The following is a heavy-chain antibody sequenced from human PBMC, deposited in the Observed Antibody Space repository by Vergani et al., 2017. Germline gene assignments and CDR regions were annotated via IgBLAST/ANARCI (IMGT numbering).Heavy chain of an antibody. CDR2: IYWNDDK. D-gene: IGHD3-10*01. CDR1: GFSPSTSGVG. Sequence: QITLKESRPTLVKPTQTLTLTCTFSGFSPSTSGVGVGWIRQPPGKALEWLALIYWNDDKRYSPSLKSRLTITKDTSKNQVVLTMTNMDPVDTATYYCARVRTYYDGSGSRKSPNFWYWGQGTLVTVSS. V-gene: IGHV2-5*01. CDR3: ARVRTYYDGSGSRKSPNFWY. J-gene: IGHJ4*02.